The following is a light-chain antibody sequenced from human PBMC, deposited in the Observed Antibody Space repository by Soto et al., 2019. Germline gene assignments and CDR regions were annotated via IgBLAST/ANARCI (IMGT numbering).Light chain of an antibody. CDR2: DVS. J-gene: IGKJ4*01. V-gene: IGKV1-5*01. Sequence: VLIFDVSSLESGVPSRFSGSGFGTEFSLTISSLQPDDFATYYCQQYQNYPLTFGGGTKVEIK. CDR3: QQYQNYPLT.